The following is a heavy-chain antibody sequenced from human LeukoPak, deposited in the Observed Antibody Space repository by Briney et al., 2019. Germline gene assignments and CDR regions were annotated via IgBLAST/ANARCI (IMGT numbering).Heavy chain of an antibody. J-gene: IGHJ6*02. CDR1: GGSISSGGYY. Sequence: SQTLSLTCAVSGGSISSGGYYWSWIRQPPGKGLEWIGEINHSGSTNYNPSLKSRVTISVDTSKNQFSLKLSSVTAADTAVYYCARGTVAWLSWYGMDVWGQGTTVTVSS. CDR3: ARGTVAWLSWYGMDV. D-gene: IGHD3-3*01. CDR2: INHSGST. V-gene: IGHV4-30-2*01.